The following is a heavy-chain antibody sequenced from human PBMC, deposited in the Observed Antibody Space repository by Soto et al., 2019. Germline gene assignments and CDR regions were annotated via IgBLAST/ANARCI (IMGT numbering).Heavy chain of an antibody. V-gene: IGHV4-39*07. D-gene: IGHD3-16*01. CDR2: IYHSGST. CDR3: ARGRLFLGPNWFDP. CDR1: GGSISSSSYY. J-gene: IGHJ5*02. Sequence: PSETLSLTCTVSGGSISSSSYYWGWIRQPPGKGLEWIGSIYHSGSTNYNPSLKSRVTISVDTSKNQFSLKLSSVTAADTAVYYCARGRLFLGPNWFDPWGQGTLVTVSS.